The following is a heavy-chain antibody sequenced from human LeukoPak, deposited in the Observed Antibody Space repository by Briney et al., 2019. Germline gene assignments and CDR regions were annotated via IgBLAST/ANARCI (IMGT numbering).Heavy chain of an antibody. CDR3: ARESGFYGSGSRY. V-gene: IGHV1-8*01. D-gene: IGHD3-10*01. CDR2: MNPNSGNT. J-gene: IGHJ1*01. Sequence: ASVKVSCKASGYTFTGYDITWVRQAPGQGLEWMGWMNPNSGNTGYAQKFQGRVTMTRHTSISTAYMELSSLRSEDTAVYYCARESGFYGSGSRYWGQGTLVTVSS. CDR1: GYTFTGYD.